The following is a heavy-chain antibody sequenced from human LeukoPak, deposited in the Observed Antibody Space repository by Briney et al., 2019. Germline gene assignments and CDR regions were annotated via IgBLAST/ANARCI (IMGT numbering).Heavy chain of an antibody. J-gene: IGHJ4*02. D-gene: IGHD3-10*01. CDR2: ISGSGGST. Sequence: HPGGPLRFSSASSGSFFSSYAMCSVRPAPGKLLGCVAAISGSGGSTYYAAPVKGRFTISRDNSKNTLYLQMNSLRAEDTAVYSCAKRYGSGSYYTDWGQGTLVTVSS. CDR1: GSFFSSYA. V-gene: IGHV3-23*01. CDR3: AKRYGSGSYYTD.